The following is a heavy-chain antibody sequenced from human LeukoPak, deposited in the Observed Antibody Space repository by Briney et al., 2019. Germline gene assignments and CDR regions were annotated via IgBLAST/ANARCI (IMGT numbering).Heavy chain of an antibody. D-gene: IGHD3-3*01. CDR2: INPSDGST. J-gene: IGHJ5*02. Sequence: GASVKVSCKASGYTFTGYYMHWVRQAPGQGLEWMGIINPSDGSTSYAQKFQGRVTMTRDTSTSTAYMELSSLRSEDTAVYYCAREEFYDFWSGRNWFDPWGQGTLVTVSS. CDR1: GYTFTGYY. V-gene: IGHV1-46*01. CDR3: AREEFYDFWSGRNWFDP.